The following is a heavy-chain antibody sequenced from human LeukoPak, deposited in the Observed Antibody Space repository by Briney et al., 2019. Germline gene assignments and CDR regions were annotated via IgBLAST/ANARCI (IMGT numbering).Heavy chain of an antibody. CDR2: IYHSGST. Sequence: PSETLSLTCTVSGGSISSYYWSWIRQPPGKGLEWIGSIYHSGSTYYNPSLKSRVTISVDTSKNQFSLKLSSVTAADTAVYYCARDRGDSNWFDPWGQGTLVTVSS. CDR1: GGSISSYY. J-gene: IGHJ5*02. V-gene: IGHV4-38-2*02. D-gene: IGHD4-17*01. CDR3: ARDRGDSNWFDP.